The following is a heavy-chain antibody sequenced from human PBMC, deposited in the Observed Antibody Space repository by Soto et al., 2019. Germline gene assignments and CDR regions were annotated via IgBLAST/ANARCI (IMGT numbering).Heavy chain of an antibody. CDR1: GGTFSSYA. Sequence: ASVKVSCKASGGTFSSYAISWVRQAPGQGLEWVGGIIPIFGTANYAQKFQGRVTITADKSTSTAYMELSSLRSEDTAVYYCARDRYYYDSSGYYYSFDYWGQGTLVTVSS. J-gene: IGHJ4*02. CDR3: ARDRYYYDSSGYYYSFDY. V-gene: IGHV1-69*06. D-gene: IGHD3-22*01. CDR2: IIPIFGTA.